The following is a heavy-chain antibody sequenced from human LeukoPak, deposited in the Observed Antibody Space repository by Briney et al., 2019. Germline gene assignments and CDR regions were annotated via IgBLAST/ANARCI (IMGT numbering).Heavy chain of an antibody. CDR3: ARAGRLRYFDWSIDPNAFDI. CDR1: GGTFSSYA. Sequence: ASVKVSCKASGGTFSSYAISWVRQAPGQGLEWMGRIIPILGIANYAQKFQGRVTITADKSTSTAYMELSSLRSEDTAVYYCARAGRLRYFDWSIDPNAFDIWGQGTMVTVSS. D-gene: IGHD3-9*01. CDR2: IIPILGIA. J-gene: IGHJ3*02. V-gene: IGHV1-69*04.